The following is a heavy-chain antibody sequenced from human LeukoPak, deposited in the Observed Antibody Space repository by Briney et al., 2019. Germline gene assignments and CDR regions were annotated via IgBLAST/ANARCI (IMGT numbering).Heavy chain of an antibody. V-gene: IGHV5-10-1*01. D-gene: IGHD1-14*01. J-gene: IGHJ2*01. Sequence: GASLQISCEGSGSSFTDYWISWVRQLPGRGLDWMGRIDPSASQTNYNPSFRGHVTISVDKSISSVYLQWSSLQASDTAIYYCARRNRDKAISLDLWGRGTVVTVSS. CDR3: ARRNRDKAISLDL. CDR2: IDPSASQT. CDR1: GSSFTDYW.